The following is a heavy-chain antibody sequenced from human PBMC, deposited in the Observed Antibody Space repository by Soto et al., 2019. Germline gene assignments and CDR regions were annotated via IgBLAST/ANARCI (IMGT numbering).Heavy chain of an antibody. Sequence: QVQLVQSGAEVKKPGSSVKVSCKASGGTFSSYAISWVRQAPGQGLEWMGGIIPIFGTANYAQKFQGRVTITADESTSTAYMALTSLRSEATAVYYCARTPRRYYGMDVWGQGTTVTVSS. CDR2: IIPIFGTA. V-gene: IGHV1-69*12. CDR3: ARTPRRYYGMDV. J-gene: IGHJ6*02. CDR1: GGTFSSYA.